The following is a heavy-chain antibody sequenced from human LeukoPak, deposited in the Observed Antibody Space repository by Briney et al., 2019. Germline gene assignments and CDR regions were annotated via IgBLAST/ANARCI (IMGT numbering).Heavy chain of an antibody. D-gene: IGHD1-26*01. Sequence: SGGSLRLSRAASGFTFSSYSMNWVRQAPGKGLEWVSYISSRGRTIYYADSVKGRFTISRDNAKNSLFLQMNSLRDEDSAVYYCARDLTSIGGATNFDYWGQGTLVTVSS. CDR3: ARDLTSIGGATNFDY. J-gene: IGHJ4*02. CDR2: ISSRGRTI. V-gene: IGHV3-48*02. CDR1: GFTFSSYS.